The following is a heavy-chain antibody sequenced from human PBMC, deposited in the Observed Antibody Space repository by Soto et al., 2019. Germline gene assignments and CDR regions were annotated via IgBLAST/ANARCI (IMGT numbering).Heavy chain of an antibody. CDR1: GYSFTSYW. Sequence: GESLKISCKGSGYSFTSYWIGWVRQMPGKGLEWMGIIYPGDSDTRYSPSFQGQVTISADKSISTAYLQWSSLKASDTAMYYCARHRFLSESGDTWYGSGLAVTPYYGMAVWGQGTTVTVSS. CDR3: ARHRFLSESGDTWYGSGLAVTPYYGMAV. CDR2: IYPGDSDT. D-gene: IGHD3-10*01. J-gene: IGHJ6*02. V-gene: IGHV5-51*01.